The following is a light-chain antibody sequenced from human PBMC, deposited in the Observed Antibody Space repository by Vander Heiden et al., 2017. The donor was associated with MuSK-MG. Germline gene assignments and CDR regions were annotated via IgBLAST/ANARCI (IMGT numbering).Light chain of an antibody. J-gene: IGLJ1*01. CDR3: QVWDTSSDQGV. Sequence: YVLTQTPAVSVAAGQTAKIPGGGDNIGRKNVHWYRQRPGQAPVLCVYDDSDRPSGIPERFSGSNSGNTATLTISRVEAGDEADYVCQVWDTSSDQGVFGSGTTVTVL. V-gene: IGLV3-21*02. CDR2: DDS. CDR1: NIGRKN.